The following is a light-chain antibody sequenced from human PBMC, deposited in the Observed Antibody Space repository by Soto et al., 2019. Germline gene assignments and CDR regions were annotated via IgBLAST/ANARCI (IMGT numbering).Light chain of an antibody. Sequence: QSVLPQPASVSGSPGQSITISCTGTSSDVGKYNYVSWYQQHPGKAPKLMIYDVSNRPSGVSNRFSGSKSGNTASLTISGLQTEDEADYYCNSYTSSSTLVFGTGTKVTVL. J-gene: IGLJ1*01. CDR3: NSYTSSSTLV. CDR2: DVS. CDR1: SSDVGKYNY. V-gene: IGLV2-14*03.